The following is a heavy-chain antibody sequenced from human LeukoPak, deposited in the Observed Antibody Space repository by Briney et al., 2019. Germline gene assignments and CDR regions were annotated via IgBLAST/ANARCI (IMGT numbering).Heavy chain of an antibody. D-gene: IGHD3-22*01. Sequence: PSETLSLTCTVSGGSISSGGYYWSWIRQPPGKGLEWIGYIYHSGSTYYNPSLKSRVTISVDRSKNQFSLKLSSVTAADTAVYYCAGTTYYYDSSGYYSSFDYWGQGTLVTVSS. V-gene: IGHV4-30-2*01. CDR3: AGTTYYYDSSGYYSSFDY. J-gene: IGHJ4*02. CDR1: GGSISSGGYY. CDR2: IYHSGST.